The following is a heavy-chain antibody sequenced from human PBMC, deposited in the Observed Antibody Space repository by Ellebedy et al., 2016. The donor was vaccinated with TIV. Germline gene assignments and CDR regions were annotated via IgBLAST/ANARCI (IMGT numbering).Heavy chain of an antibody. D-gene: IGHD6-19*01. CDR1: GFTFNNYA. CDR3: AKGRGGGSDSSAPRYYFDS. CDR2: ISHTGSRT. Sequence: GESLKISCAASGFTFNNYAMSWVRQAPGKGLEWVSTISHTGSRTYYANSVEGRFIISRENSKRTLYLQMNSLRAEDTAVYYCAKGRGGGSDSSAPRYYFDSWGLGTLVTVSS. J-gene: IGHJ4*02. V-gene: IGHV3-23*01.